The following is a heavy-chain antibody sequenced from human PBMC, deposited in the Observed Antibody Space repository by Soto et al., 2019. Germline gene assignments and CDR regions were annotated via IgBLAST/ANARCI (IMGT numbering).Heavy chain of an antibody. CDR1: GYTLTNND. Sequence: ASVKVSCKASGYTLTNNDINWVRQAPGQGLEWIGWMNTNTNTTDSAEVFEGRVSLTWDTSISTAYMQLNSLKIDDTAVYCCAREVVETSSLWLGPWGQRTLVTVSS. CDR3: AREVVETSSLWLGP. V-gene: IGHV1-8*01. CDR2: MNTNTNTT. J-gene: IGHJ5*02. D-gene: IGHD6-6*01.